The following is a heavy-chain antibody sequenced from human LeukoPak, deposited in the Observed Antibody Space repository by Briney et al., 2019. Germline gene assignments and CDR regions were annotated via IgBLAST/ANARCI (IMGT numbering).Heavy chain of an antibody. J-gene: IGHJ4*02. CDR2: MSYDGSNK. V-gene: IGHV3-30-3*01. CDR1: GFTFSSYA. CDR3: GSGSNGDY. D-gene: IGHD1-26*01. Sequence: GGSLRLSCAASGFTFSSYAMHWVRQAPGKGLEGVAVMSYDGSNKYYADSVKGRFTISRDNSKNTLYLQMNSLRAEDTAVYYCGSGSNGDYWGQGTLVTVSS.